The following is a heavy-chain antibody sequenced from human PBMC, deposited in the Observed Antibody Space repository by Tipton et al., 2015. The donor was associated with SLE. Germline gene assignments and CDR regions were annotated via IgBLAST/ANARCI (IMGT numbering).Heavy chain of an antibody. J-gene: IGHJ4*02. CDR2: ISSSGSTI. CDR3: ARVGWEQLIDY. Sequence: SLRLSCAASGFTFSSYGMHWVRQAPGKGLEWVSYISSSGSTIYYADSVKGRFTISRDNAKNSLYLQMNSLRAEDTAVYYCARVGWEQLIDYWGQGTLVTVSS. D-gene: IGHD1-26*01. CDR1: GFTFSSYG. V-gene: IGHV3-48*03.